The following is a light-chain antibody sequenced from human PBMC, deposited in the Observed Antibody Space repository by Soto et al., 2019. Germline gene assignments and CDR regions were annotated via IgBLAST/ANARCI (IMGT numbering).Light chain of an antibody. CDR1: SSDVGGYNY. J-gene: IGLJ3*02. CDR3: SSYTTSGTPV. V-gene: IGLV2-14*01. Sequence: QSALTQPASVSGSPGQTITISCTGTSSDVGGYNYLSWYQQHPGKAPKVMIYEVSNRPSGVSNRFSGSKSGNTASLTISGLQAEDDDDYFCSSYTTSGTPVFGGGTKLTVL. CDR2: EVS.